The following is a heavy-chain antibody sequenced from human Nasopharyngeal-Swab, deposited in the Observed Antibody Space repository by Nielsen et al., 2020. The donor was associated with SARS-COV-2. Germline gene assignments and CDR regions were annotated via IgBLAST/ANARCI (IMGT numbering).Heavy chain of an antibody. Sequence: GGSLRLSCAASGFTFSSYGMHWVRQAPGKGLEWVAVIWYDGSNKYYADSVKGRFTISRDNSKNTLYLQMNSLRAEDTAVYYCARDSTSTTSFMDVWGQGTTVTVSS. CDR1: GFTFSSYG. CDR2: IWYDGSNK. CDR3: ARDSTSTTSFMDV. J-gene: IGHJ6*02. D-gene: IGHD2/OR15-2a*01. V-gene: IGHV3-33*01.